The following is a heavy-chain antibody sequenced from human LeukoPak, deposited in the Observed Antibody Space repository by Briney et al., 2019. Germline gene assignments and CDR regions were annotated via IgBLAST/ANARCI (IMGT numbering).Heavy chain of an antibody. J-gene: IGHJ4*02. CDR3: AKDHYYDSSGYYFGDY. D-gene: IGHD3-22*01. CDR2: ISGSGGST. CDR1: GFTFSGYV. Sequence: PGGSLRLSCAASGFTFSGYVMSWVRQAPGKGLEWVSGISGSGGSTHYADSVKGRFTISRDNSKNTVYLQVNSLSAEDAAVYYCAKDHYYDSSGYYFGDYWGQGTLVTVSS. V-gene: IGHV3-23*01.